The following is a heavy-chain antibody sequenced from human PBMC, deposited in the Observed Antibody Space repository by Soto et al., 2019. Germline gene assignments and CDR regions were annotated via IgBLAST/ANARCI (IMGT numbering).Heavy chain of an antibody. J-gene: IGHJ4*02. D-gene: IGHD6-19*01. CDR3: ARGGWKLFDY. CDR2: FYYSGST. V-gene: IGHV4-59*01. Sequence: TSETLSLTCTVSGGSISSYYWSWFRQPPGKGLEWIGYFYYSGSTNYNPSLKSRVTISVDTSKNQFSLKLSSVTAADTAVYYCARGGWKLFDYWGQGTLVTVSS. CDR1: GGSISSYY.